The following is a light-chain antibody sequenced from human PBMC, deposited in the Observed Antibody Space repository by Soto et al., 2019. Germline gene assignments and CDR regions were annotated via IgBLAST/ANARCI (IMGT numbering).Light chain of an antibody. CDR2: DAS. J-gene: IGKJ2*01. CDR3: QQYKTYPYS. V-gene: IGKV1-5*01. CDR1: QSISGW. Sequence: DIQMTQSPSTLSASVGGSVTITCRASQSISGWLAWYQQKPGKAPKLLIYDASTLESGVPSRFSGSISGTEFTLTISSLQPDDFVTYYCQQYKTYPYSFGQGTKLEIK.